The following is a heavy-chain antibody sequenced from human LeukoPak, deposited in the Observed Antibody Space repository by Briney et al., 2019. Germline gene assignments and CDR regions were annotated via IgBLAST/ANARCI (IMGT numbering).Heavy chain of an antibody. V-gene: IGHV1-18*01. Sequence: ASVKVSCKASGYAFTSYGFSWVRQAPGQGLEWMGWISAYNGNTNFAQEFQGRVTMTTDTSTSTVYMELRSLRSDDTAVYYCARDSPTIFGDWGQGTLVTVSS. CDR3: ARDSPTIFGD. J-gene: IGHJ4*02. CDR1: GYAFTSYG. D-gene: IGHD3-3*01. CDR2: ISAYNGNT.